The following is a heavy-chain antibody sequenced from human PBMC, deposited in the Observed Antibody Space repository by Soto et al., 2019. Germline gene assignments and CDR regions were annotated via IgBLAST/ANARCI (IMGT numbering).Heavy chain of an antibody. V-gene: IGHV4-39*01. Sequence: SETLSLTCTVSGGSISSITYYWGWIRQPPGKGLEWIGSIYFSGSTYYNPSLKSRVTISVDPSKNQFSLKLTSMTAADTAVYYCARTLRSGWYGPSDYWGQGTLVTVAS. CDR2: IYFSGST. J-gene: IGHJ4*02. D-gene: IGHD6-19*01. CDR1: GGSISSITYY. CDR3: ARTLRSGWYGPSDY.